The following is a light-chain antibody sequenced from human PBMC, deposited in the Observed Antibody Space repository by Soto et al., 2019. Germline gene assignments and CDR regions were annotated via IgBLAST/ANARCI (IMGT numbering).Light chain of an antibody. CDR1: EGVGSS. CDR3: QQYNSWPLT. Sequence: TVMPQYPATLSVSPGERVTLSCRASEGVGSSLAWYQQKPGQAPRVLIYGASTTAPGIPARFSGSGSGTEFTLTISSLQSEDFAVYYCQQYNSWPLTFGGGTKVDTK. J-gene: IGKJ4*01. CDR2: GAS. V-gene: IGKV3-15*01.